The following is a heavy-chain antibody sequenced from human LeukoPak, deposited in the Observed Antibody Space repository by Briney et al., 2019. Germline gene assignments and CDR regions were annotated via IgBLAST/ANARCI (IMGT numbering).Heavy chain of an antibody. CDR2: IKSKSDGGTT. CDR3: AAGTGRSDFDY. Sequence: GGSLRLSCAASGFTFSSYAMSWVRQAPGKGLEWVGRIKSKSDGGTTDYAAPVKGRFTISRDDSKNALFLQMNSLKSEDTAVYYCAAGTGRSDFDYWGQGILVTVSS. D-gene: IGHD3/OR15-3a*01. CDR1: GFTFSSYA. J-gene: IGHJ4*02. V-gene: IGHV3-15*01.